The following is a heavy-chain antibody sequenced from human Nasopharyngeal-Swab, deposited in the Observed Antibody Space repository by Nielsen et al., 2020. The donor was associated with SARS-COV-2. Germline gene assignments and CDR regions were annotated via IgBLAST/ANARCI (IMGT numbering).Heavy chain of an antibody. D-gene: IGHD2-21*02. J-gene: IGHJ3*02. CDR2: INHSGST. Sequence: IRQPPGKGLGWIGEINHSGSTNYNPSLKSRVTISVDTSKNQFSLKLSSVTAADTAVYYCARSCRVVTAIRFAFDIWGQGTMVTVSS. CDR3: ARSCRVVTAIRFAFDI. V-gene: IGHV4-34*01.